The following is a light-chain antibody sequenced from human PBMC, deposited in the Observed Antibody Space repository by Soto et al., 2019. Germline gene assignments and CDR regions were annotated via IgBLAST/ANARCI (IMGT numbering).Light chain of an antibody. CDR2: KAS. J-gene: IGKJ1*01. Sequence: DIQMTQSPSTLSGSVGDRVTITCRASQTISSWLAWYQQKPGKAPKLLIYKASTLISGVTSRFSVSGSGTEFPLTISSLQPDDFANYYCQHYNSYSEAFGQGTKVELK. CDR1: QTISSW. V-gene: IGKV1-5*03. CDR3: QHYNSYSEA.